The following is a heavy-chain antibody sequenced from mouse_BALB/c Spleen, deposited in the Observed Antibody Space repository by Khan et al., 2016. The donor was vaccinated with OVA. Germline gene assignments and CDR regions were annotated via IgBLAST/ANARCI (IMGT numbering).Heavy chain of an antibody. CDR2: IFPGSDIP. D-gene: IGHD2-14*01. J-gene: IGHJ3*01. Sequence: QVQLKQSGPELVKPGASLKVSCKASGYTFTAYIIGWVKQSTRQGLEWIGDIFPGSDIPYYNEKFKDKVTLTVDKSANTAYMQLSSLTSEESAVYFCARGGYSAFAYWGQGTLVTVSA. CDR3: ARGGYSAFAY. CDR1: GYTFTAYI. V-gene: IGHV1-77*01.